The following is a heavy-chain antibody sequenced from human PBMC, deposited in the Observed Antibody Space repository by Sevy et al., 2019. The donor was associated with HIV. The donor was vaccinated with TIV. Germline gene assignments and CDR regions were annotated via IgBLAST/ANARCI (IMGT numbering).Heavy chain of an antibody. Sequence: GGSLRLSCAASGFTFSSYAMHWVRQAPGKGLEWVAVISYDGSNKYYVDSVKGRFTISRDNSKNTLYLQMNSLRAEDTAVYYCARDRQGYYMDVWGKGTTVTVSS. J-gene: IGHJ6*03. CDR1: GFTFSSYA. V-gene: IGHV3-30-3*01. CDR2: ISYDGSNK. CDR3: ARDRQGYYMDV.